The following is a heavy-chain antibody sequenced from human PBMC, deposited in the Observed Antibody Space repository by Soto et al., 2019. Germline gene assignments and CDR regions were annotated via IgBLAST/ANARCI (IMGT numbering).Heavy chain of an antibody. CDR2: ISAYNGNT. CDR3: ARDRGTRPYYDIFTGYFHEGSGRMDV. V-gene: IGHV1-18*01. CDR1: GYTFTSYG. D-gene: IGHD3-9*01. Sequence: QVQLVQSGAEVKKPGASVKVSCKASGYTFTSYGISWVRQAPGQGLEWMGWISAYNGNTNYAQKLQGRVTITTDTSTSTAYMELRSLRSDDTAVYYCARDRGTRPYYDIFTGYFHEGSGRMDVWGQGTTVTVSS. J-gene: IGHJ6*02.